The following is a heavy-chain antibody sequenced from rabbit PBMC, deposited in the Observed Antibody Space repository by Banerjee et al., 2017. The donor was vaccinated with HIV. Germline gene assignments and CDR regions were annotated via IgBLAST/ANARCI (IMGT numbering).Heavy chain of an antibody. CDR3: GRDRDGDAGYGSLAL. CDR1: GLDFSSSYW. D-gene: IGHD6-1*01. Sequence: QEQLVESGGDLVKPGASLTLTCTASGLDFSSSYWICWVRQAPGKGLEWIACIYAGSSGSTQYANWAKGRFTISKTSSTTVTLQMTSLTAADTATYFCGRDRDGDAGYGSLALWGPGTLVTVS. CDR2: IYAGSSGST. V-gene: IGHV1S45*01. J-gene: IGHJ6*01.